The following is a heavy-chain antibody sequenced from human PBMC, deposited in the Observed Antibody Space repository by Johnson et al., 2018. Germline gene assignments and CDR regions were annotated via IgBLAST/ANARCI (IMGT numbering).Heavy chain of an antibody. CDR3: AKTQAAGVSLDV. V-gene: IGHV3-30*18. Sequence: QVQLVESGGGVVQPGRSLRLSCAASGFTFSSYGMHWVRQAPGKGLEWVAVISYDGSNKYYADSVKGRFTISRDNSKNTLYLQMNSLRAEDTAVYYCAKTQAAGVSLDVWGKGTTVTVSS. CDR1: GFTFSSYG. D-gene: IGHD6-13*01. CDR2: ISYDGSNK. J-gene: IGHJ6*04.